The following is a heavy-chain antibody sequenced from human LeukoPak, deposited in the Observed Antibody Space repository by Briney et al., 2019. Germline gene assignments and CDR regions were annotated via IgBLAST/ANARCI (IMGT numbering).Heavy chain of an antibody. V-gene: IGHV1-46*01. D-gene: IGHD3-22*01. J-gene: IGHJ6*03. CDR1: GYTFTSYY. Sequence: AASVKVSCKASGYTFTSYYMHWVRQAPGQGLEWMGIINPSGGSTSYAQKFQGRVTMTRDTSTSTVYMELSSLRSEDTAVYYCARSPTYYYDSSGYPSYRDVWGKGTTVTVSS. CDR3: ARSPTYYYDSSGYPSYRDV. CDR2: INPSGGST.